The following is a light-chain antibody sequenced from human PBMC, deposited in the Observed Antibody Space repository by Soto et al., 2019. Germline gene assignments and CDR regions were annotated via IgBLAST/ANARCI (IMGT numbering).Light chain of an antibody. CDR2: GAS. CDR3: QQYNYWPPFT. Sequence: EIVMTQSPATLSVSPGDRATLSCGASQSASNNVAWYHQKPGQAPRLLIYGASTRASGLPARFSGSGSGTDFTLTISSLQSEDFGVYYCQQYNYWPPFTFGQGTKLEIK. V-gene: IGKV3-15*01. CDR1: QSASNN. J-gene: IGKJ2*01.